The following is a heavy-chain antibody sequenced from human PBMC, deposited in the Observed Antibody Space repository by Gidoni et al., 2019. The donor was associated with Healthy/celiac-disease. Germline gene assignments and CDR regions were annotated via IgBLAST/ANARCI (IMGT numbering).Heavy chain of an antibody. CDR2: INSDGSST. CDR1: GFTFSSYC. J-gene: IGHJ4*02. Sequence: EVQLVDSGGGLVQPRGSLRRSCAAYGFTFSSYCMHWVRQAPGKGLVWVSRINSDGSSTSYADSVKGRFTVSKDNAKNTLYLQMNSLRAEDTAVYYCARANQGFDYWGQGTLVTVSS. CDR3: ARANQGFDY. D-gene: IGHD2-2*01. V-gene: IGHV3-74*01.